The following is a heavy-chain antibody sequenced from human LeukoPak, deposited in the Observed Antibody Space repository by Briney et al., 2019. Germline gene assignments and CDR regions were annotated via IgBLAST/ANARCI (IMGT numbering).Heavy chain of an antibody. D-gene: IGHD5-12*01. J-gene: IGHJ5*02. V-gene: IGHV1-18*01. CDR3: ARDLRGDYDFRIPDPNWFDP. Sequence: ASVEVSCKASGYTFTSYGISWVRQAPGQGLEWMGWISAYNGNTNYAQKLQGRVTMTTDTSTSTAYMELRSLRSDDTAVYYCARDLRGDYDFRIPDPNWFDPWGQGTLVTVSS. CDR2: ISAYNGNT. CDR1: GYTFTSYG.